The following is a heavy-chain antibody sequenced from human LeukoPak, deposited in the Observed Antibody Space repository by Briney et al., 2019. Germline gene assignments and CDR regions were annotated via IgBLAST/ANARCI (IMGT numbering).Heavy chain of an antibody. J-gene: IGHJ4*02. V-gene: IGHV3-30*02. CDR3: ANDGGDGYYPDY. D-gene: IGHD3-22*01. CDR1: GFTFGGYG. Sequence: GGSLRLSCAASGFTFGGYGMHWVRQAPGQGLEWVTFIRYDGKSKYYADSVKGRFTISRDNSKNTLYLQVNSLTAEDTAVYYCANDGGDGYYPDYWGQGTLVTVSS. CDR2: IRYDGKSK.